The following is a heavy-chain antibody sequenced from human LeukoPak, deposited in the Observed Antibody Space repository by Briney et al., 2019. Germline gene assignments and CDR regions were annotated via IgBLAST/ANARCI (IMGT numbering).Heavy chain of an antibody. D-gene: IGHD3-16*01. V-gene: IGHV3-15*01. CDR2: IKSKTDGGTI. J-gene: IGHJ4*02. CDR1: GFTFSNAW. Sequence: PGGSLRLSCAASGFTFSNAWMSWVRQAPGKGLEWVGRIKSKTDGGTIDYSAPVKGRFTISRDDSQNTLYLQMNSLRAEDTAVYYCAKDRGIMIGLGFWGQGTLVTVSS. CDR3: AKDRGIMIGLGF.